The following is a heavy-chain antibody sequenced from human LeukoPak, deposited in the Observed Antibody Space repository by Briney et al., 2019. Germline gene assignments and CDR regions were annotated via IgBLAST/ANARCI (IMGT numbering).Heavy chain of an antibody. CDR2: IYTSGST. J-gene: IGHJ5*02. V-gene: IGHV4-4*07. CDR1: GGSISSYY. CDR3: AKGYYDFRSGPQYNWFDP. Sequence: PSETLSLTCTVSGGSISSYYWSWIRQPAGKGLEWIGRIYTSGSTNYNPSLKSRVTMSVDTSKNQFSLKLSSVTAADTAVYYCAKGYYDFRSGPQYNWFDPWGQGTLVTVSS. D-gene: IGHD3-3*01.